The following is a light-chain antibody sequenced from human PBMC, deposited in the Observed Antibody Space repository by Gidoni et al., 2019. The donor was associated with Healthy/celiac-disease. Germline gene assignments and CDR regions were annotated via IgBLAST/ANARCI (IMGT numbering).Light chain of an antibody. CDR2: AAS. CDR1: QSISSY. CDR3: QQSYSTPWT. V-gene: IGKV1-39*01. Sequence: DIQMTQSPSSLSASVGGRVTITCRASQSISSYLNWYQQKPGKAPKLLIYAASSLQSGVRSRFSGSGSGTDFTLTISSLQPEDFATYYCQQSYSTPWTFGQGTKVEIK. J-gene: IGKJ1*01.